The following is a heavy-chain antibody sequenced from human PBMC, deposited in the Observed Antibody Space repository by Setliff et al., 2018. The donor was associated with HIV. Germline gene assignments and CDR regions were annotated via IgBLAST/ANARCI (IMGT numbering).Heavy chain of an antibody. J-gene: IGHJ6*02. CDR3: ARKLRPGHGMDV. CDR1: GFTFNNYW. CDR2: INQDGSEK. D-gene: IGHD3-10*01. Sequence: LRLSCAASGFTFNNYWMAWVRQAPGKGLEWVGNINQDGSEKNYVDSVKGRFSISRDNAENSLYLQMSSLRAEDTAVYYCARKLRPGHGMDVGGQG. V-gene: IGHV3-7*01.